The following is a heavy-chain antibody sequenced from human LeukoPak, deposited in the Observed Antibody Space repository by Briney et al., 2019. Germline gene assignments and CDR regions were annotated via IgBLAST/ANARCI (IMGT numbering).Heavy chain of an antibody. CDR3: ATSGYAGNSRFDY. CDR2: VYYSGNT. V-gene: IGHV4-59*01. CDR1: GGSISSDY. Sequence: SETLSLTCTVSGGSISSDYWSWIRQPPGKGLEWIGYVYYSGNTNYNPSLKSRVTISVDTSKNQFSLKLSSVTAADTAVYYCATSGYAGNSRFDYWGQGTLVTVSS. J-gene: IGHJ4*02. D-gene: IGHD4-23*01.